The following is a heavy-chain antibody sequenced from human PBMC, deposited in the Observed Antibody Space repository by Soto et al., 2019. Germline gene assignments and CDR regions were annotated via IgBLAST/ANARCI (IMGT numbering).Heavy chain of an antibody. CDR3: ARGHCSGDACYSGLFEY. CDR1: GFTVSSNY. D-gene: IGHD2-15*01. J-gene: IGHJ4*02. V-gene: IGHV3-53*01. Sequence: GGSLRLSCAASGFTVSSNYMSWVRQASGKGLEWVSVIYRGGSRYYADSVKGRFTISRDNSKNMMYLQMNSLRVEDTAVHYCARGHCSGDACYSGLFEYWGQGALVTVSS. CDR2: IYRGGSR.